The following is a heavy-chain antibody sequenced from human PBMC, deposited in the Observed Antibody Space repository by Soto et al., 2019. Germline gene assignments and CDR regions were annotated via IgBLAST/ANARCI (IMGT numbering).Heavy chain of an antibody. CDR3: ARDRLVTTYYYYGMDV. J-gene: IGHJ6*02. CDR1: GFTFSSYS. CDR2: ISSSSSTI. D-gene: IGHD4-17*01. V-gene: IGHV3-48*02. Sequence: AGGSLRLSCAASGFTFSSYSMNWVRQAPGKGLEWVSYISSSSSTIYYADSVKGRFTISRDNAKNSLYLQMNSLRDEDTAVYYCARDRLVTTYYYYGMDVWGQGTTVTVS.